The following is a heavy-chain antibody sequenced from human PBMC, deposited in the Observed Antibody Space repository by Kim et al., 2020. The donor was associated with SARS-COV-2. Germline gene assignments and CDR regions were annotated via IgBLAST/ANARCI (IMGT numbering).Heavy chain of an antibody. V-gene: IGHV4-34*01. D-gene: IGHD2-8*01. Sequence: SETLSLTCAMFGGSFSGYYWNWIRQPPGKGLEWIGDINESGSTKYNSTLKSRVTISVDTSKNQFSLKLTSVTAADTAVYYCARVGYTYGPYYGLDVWGQGTTVTVSS. CDR2: INESGST. CDR3: ARVGYTYGPYYGLDV. CDR1: GGSFSGYY. J-gene: IGHJ6*02.